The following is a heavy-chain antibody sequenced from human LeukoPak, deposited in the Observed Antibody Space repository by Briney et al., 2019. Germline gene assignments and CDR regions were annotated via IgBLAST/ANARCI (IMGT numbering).Heavy chain of an antibody. CDR2: ISSSSSYI. Sequence: GGSLRLSCAASGFTFSGYNMNWVRQAPGKGLEWVSSISSSSSYIYHADSVKGRFTISRDNSKNTLYLQMNSLRAEDTAVYYCAKAWGFGESNFDYWGQGTLVTVSS. J-gene: IGHJ4*02. CDR3: AKAWGFGESNFDY. CDR1: GFTFSGYN. D-gene: IGHD3-10*01. V-gene: IGHV3-21*04.